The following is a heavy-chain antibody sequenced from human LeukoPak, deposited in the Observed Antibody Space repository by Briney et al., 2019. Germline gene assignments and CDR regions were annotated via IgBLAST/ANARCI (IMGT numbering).Heavy chain of an antibody. J-gene: IGHJ4*02. V-gene: IGHV3-23*01. D-gene: IGHD3-10*01. CDR2: ISGSGGST. Sequence: GRSLRLSCAASGFTFSSYAMSWVRQAPGKGLEWVSAISGSGGSTYYADSVKGRFTISRDNSKNTLYLQMNSLRAEDTAVYYCAKDLEATGWFGELLGGNFDYWGQGTLVTVSS. CDR3: AKDLEATGWFGELLGGNFDY. CDR1: GFTFSSYA.